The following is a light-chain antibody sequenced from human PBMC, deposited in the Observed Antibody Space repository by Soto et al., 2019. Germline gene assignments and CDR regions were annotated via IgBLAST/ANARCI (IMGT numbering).Light chain of an antibody. V-gene: IGKV3-11*01. J-gene: IGKJ1*01. CDR3: QQRSNWPLT. Sequence: EIVLTQSPATLSLSPGERATLSCRASQSVSTYFAWYQQKPGQAPRLLIYDASNRATGIPARFSGSGSGTDFTLTISSLEPEDFAMYYCQQRSNWPLTFGQGNKVDIK. CDR1: QSVSTY. CDR2: DAS.